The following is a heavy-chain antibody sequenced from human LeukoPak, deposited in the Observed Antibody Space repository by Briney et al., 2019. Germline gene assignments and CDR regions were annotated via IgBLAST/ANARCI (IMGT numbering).Heavy chain of an antibody. CDR2: IGDETST. CDR3: VRARTTVPNLFDH. J-gene: IGHJ4*02. Sequence: GGSLRLSCAASGFTFSSHWMHWARQGPGKGLVWVSRIGDETSTAYADSVKGRFTISRDNAKNTLYLQMNSLRADDTAVYYCVRARTTVPNLFDHWGQGTLVTVSS. D-gene: IGHD4-17*01. V-gene: IGHV3-74*01. CDR1: GFTFSSHW.